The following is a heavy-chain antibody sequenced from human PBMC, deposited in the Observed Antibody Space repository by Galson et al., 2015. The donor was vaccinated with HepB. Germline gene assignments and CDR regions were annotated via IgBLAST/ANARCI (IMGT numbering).Heavy chain of an antibody. CDR3: AKQRYSTTSFSDS. CDR2: INYSGGAT. J-gene: IGHJ4*02. V-gene: IGHV3-23*01. Sequence: SLRLSCAASGFTFSTYAMTWVRQAPGKGLEWVSGINYSGGATSHADSVKGRFTTSRDNSKNTLYLQMNSLRAEDTAIYYCAKQRYSTTSFSDSWGQGTLVTVSS. D-gene: IGHD6-13*01. CDR1: GFTFSTYA.